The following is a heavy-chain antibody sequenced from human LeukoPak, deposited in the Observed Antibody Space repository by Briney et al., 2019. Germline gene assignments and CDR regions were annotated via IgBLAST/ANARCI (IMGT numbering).Heavy chain of an antibody. D-gene: IGHD3-10*01. Sequence: GGSLRLSCSASGFTFSRYAMHWVRQAPGKGLEYVSDISSNGGSTYNADSVKGRFTISRDNAKNTLYLQMNSLRAEDTAVYYCVKDGSGSYYTYYFDYWGQGTLVTVSS. J-gene: IGHJ4*02. CDR3: VKDGSGSYYTYYFDY. CDR2: ISSNGGST. CDR1: GFTFSRYA. V-gene: IGHV3-64D*06.